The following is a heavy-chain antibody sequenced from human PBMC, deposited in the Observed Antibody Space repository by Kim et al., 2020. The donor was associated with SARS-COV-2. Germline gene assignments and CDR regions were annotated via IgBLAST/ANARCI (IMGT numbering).Heavy chain of an antibody. D-gene: IGHD6-19*01. V-gene: IGHV3-23*01. CDR3: AKSAVAGPTTLRFDY. J-gene: IGHJ4*02. Sequence: DSGKGRFTISRDNSKNTLYMQMNSLRAEDTAVYYCAKSAVAGPTTLRFDYWGQGTLVTVSS.